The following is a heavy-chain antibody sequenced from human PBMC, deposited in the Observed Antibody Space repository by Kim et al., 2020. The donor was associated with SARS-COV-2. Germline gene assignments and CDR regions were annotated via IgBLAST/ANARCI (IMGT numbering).Heavy chain of an antibody. V-gene: IGHV3-23*01. CDR3: ANVGSSGNSFFDS. J-gene: IGHJ4*02. D-gene: IGHD6-25*01. CDR2: LSGSGGYT. CDR1: GFMFSAYA. Sequence: GGSLRLSCAASGFMFSAYAMNWVRQAPGKGLEWVAGLSGSGGYTFYADSVKGRFTVSRDNSNNIVHLQMNSLRTDDTAKYYCANVGSSGNSFFDSWGQGTLVTVSS.